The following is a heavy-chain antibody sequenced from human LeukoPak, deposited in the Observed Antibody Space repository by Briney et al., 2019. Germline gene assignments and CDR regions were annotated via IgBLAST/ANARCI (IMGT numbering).Heavy chain of an antibody. CDR2: VYKTGSA. CDR1: DGPISGSY. V-gene: IGHV4-59*12. J-gene: IGHJ6*02. Sequence: SETLSLTCTVSDGPISGSYWNWIRQSPGKGLEWIGYVYKTGSASYNPSLKTRVTISLDTSKNQFSLKLTSVTAADTAVYYCAKDKSGFYHTMDVWGQGTTVTVSS. D-gene: IGHD2/OR15-2a*01. CDR3: AKDKSGFYHTMDV.